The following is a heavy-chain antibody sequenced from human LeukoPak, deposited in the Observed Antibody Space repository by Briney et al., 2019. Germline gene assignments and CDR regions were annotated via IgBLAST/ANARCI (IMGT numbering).Heavy chain of an antibody. V-gene: IGHV3-74*01. D-gene: IGHD3-9*01. Sequence: PGGSLRLSCAASGFTFSSYWMHWVRQAPGKGPVWVSRINNDGSGTTYADSVKGRFTISRDDAKNTLYLQMNSLRAEDTAVYYCARLHYDVLTGPFDYWGQGTLVTVSS. J-gene: IGHJ4*02. CDR2: INNDGSGT. CDR1: GFTFSSYW. CDR3: ARLHYDVLTGPFDY.